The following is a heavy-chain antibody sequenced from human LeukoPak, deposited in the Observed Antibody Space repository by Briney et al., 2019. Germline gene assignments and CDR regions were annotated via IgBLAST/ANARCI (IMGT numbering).Heavy chain of an antibody. CDR2: VSGGGTDT. CDR1: GFNFSDHL. D-gene: IGHD2-15*01. CDR3: AGDQWWDGFYH. Sequence: AGGSLRLSCTGSGFNFSDHLRTWVRQAPGKGLEWISSVSGGGTDTYYADSVKGRFIVSSDESKSTIYLLMNGLTAEDTALYFCAGDQWWDGFYHWGQGTLATASS. V-gene: IGHV3-23*01. J-gene: IGHJ4*02.